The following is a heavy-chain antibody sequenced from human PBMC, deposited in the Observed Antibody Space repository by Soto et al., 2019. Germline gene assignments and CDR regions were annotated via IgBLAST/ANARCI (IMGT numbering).Heavy chain of an antibody. V-gene: IGHV3-30-3*01. Sequence: GGSLRLSCAASGFTFSSYAMHWVRQAPGKGLEWVAVISYDGSNEYYADSVKGRFTISRDNSKNTLYLQMNSLRAEDTAVYYCARGGSSGYYYFDYWGQGTLVTVSS. D-gene: IGHD3-22*01. CDR3: ARGGSSGYYYFDY. J-gene: IGHJ4*02. CDR2: ISYDGSNE. CDR1: GFTFSSYA.